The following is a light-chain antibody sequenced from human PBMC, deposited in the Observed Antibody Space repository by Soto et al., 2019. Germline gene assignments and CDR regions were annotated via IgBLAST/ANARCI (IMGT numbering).Light chain of an antibody. V-gene: IGLV1-47*02. CDR3: VAWDDSLSGVV. J-gene: IGLJ2*01. CDR1: SSSIGSNY. Sequence: QSVLTQPPSASGTPGQRVTISCSGSSSSIGSNYVYWYQQLPGTAPKLLIYSNDQRPSGVPDRFSGSKSGTSASLAISGLRSEDEADYYCVAWDDSLSGVVFGGGTKVTVL. CDR2: SND.